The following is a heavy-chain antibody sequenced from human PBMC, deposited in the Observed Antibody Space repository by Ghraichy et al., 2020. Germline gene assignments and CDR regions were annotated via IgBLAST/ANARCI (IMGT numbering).Heavy chain of an antibody. CDR2: IYYSGGT. Sequence: SETLSLTCTVSGGSVSSDGYYWNWIRQPPGKGLNWFGYIYYSGGTNSNPSLKSRAAISVDSSKNQIPLRLTSGTAADTAVYYCASPNPAYCGVDCYSSYYFGLDVWGQGTTVTVSS. J-gene: IGHJ6*02. V-gene: IGHV4-61*08. CDR1: GGSVSSDGYY. D-gene: IGHD2-21*02. CDR3: ASPNPAYCGVDCYSSYYFGLDV.